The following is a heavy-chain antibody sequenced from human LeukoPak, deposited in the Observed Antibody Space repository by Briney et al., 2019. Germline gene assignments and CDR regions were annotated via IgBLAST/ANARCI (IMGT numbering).Heavy chain of an antibody. J-gene: IGHJ4*02. CDR3: ARDRLEAVAGPFGY. CDR2: IDWHGGST. Sequence: GGSLRLSCAASGFSFYDYGMSWVRQAPGKGLEWVSGIDWHGGSTNYADSVKGRFTISRDNARNSLYLQMNSLRAEDTALYYCARDRLEAVAGPFGYWGQGTLVTVSS. V-gene: IGHV3-20*04. CDR1: GFSFYDYG. D-gene: IGHD6-19*01.